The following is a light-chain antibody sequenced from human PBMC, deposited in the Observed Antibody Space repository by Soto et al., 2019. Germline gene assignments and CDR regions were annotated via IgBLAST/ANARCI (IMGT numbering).Light chain of an antibody. V-gene: IGKV3-15*01. CDR2: GAS. CDR3: QQYNNWPPWT. Sequence: EIVMTQSPPTLSVSPGARATLSCRASQSVTSNLAWYQQKPGQAPRLLIYGASTRATGIPARFSGSGSGTEFTLTISSLQSEDFAVYYCQQYNNWPPWTFGQGTKVEIK. J-gene: IGKJ1*01. CDR1: QSVTSN.